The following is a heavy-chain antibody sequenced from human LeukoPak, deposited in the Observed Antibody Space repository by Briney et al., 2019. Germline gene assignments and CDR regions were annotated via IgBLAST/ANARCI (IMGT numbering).Heavy chain of an antibody. CDR2: IYYSGRT. D-gene: IGHD5-24*01. J-gene: IGHJ4*02. V-gene: IGHV4-59*08. Sequence: KPSETLSLTCTVSGGSVSGYYWSWIRQPPGKGLEWIAYIYYSGRTSYNPSLKSRVTISVDTSKNQFSLRLSSVTAADTAVYYCARRARWAQDFDYWGQGTLVTVSS. CDR3: ARRARWAQDFDY. CDR1: GGSVSGYY.